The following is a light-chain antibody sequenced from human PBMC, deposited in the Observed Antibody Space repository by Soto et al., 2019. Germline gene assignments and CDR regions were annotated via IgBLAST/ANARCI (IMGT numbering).Light chain of an antibody. CDR2: DAS. CDR3: QEYNSYSGT. J-gene: IGKJ1*01. Sequence: IQMTQSPSTLSASVGESVTITCRASQSITIWLAWYQQKPGKAPKLLIYDASSLKSGVPSRFSGSGSGTKFTLTISSLQPDDFATYYCQEYNSYSGTFGQGAKVDIK. V-gene: IGKV1-5*01. CDR1: QSITIW.